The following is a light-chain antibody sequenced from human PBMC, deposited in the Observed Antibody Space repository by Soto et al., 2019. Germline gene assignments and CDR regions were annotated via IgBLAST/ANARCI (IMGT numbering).Light chain of an antibody. J-gene: IGLJ1*01. V-gene: IGLV2-14*03. CDR3: SSYTSTMTNV. Sequence: QSALTQPASVSGSPGQSITISCTGTSSDVGGFNSVSWYQLRPGTAPKLILYDVVDRPSGVSYRFSRSKSGNTASLTISGLQAADEADYFCSSYTSTMTNVFGSGTKLTVL. CDR1: SSDVGGFNS. CDR2: DVV.